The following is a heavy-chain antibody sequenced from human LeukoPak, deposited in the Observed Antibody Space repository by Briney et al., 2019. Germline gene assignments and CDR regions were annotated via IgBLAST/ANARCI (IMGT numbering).Heavy chain of an antibody. CDR2: IIPIFGTA. CDR1: GGTFSSCA. CDR3: ARVVTPEYYYGSGAYYFDY. V-gene: IGHV1-69*13. D-gene: IGHD3-10*01. Sequence: LGASVKVSCKASGGTFSSCAISWVRQAPGQGLEWMGGIIPIFGTANYAQKFQGRVTITADESTSTAYMELSSLRSEDTAVYYCARVVTPEYYYGSGAYYFDYWGQGTLVTVSS. J-gene: IGHJ4*02.